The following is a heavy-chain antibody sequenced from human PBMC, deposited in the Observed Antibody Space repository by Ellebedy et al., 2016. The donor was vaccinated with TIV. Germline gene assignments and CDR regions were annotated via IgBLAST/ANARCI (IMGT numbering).Heavy chain of an antibody. CDR1: HSSFGVYY. CDR2: ISQRGST. CDR3: ARAGGADY. J-gene: IGHJ4*02. Sequence: GSLRLXXASNHSSFGVYYWSWIRQFPGKGLEWIGEISQRGSTNYNPSLRSRVSLSIDPSKKQFSLKLRSVTAADTAVYYCARAGGADYWGQGTLVTVSS. D-gene: IGHD3-10*01. V-gene: IGHV4-34*01.